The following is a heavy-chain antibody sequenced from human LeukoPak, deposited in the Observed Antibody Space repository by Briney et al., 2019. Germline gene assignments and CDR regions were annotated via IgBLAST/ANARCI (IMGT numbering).Heavy chain of an antibody. D-gene: IGHD2-2*01. CDR3: AKDIFVVPAAGLDY. V-gene: IGHV3-23*01. Sequence: PGGSLRLSCAASGFTFSNYGMTWVRQAPGRGLEWASGISNGGTNTYYTDSVKGRFTISRDNSRNTLYLQMNSLRAEDTAVYYCAKDIFVVPAAGLDYWGQGTLVTVSS. CDR1: GFTFSNYG. CDR2: ISNGGTNT. J-gene: IGHJ4*02.